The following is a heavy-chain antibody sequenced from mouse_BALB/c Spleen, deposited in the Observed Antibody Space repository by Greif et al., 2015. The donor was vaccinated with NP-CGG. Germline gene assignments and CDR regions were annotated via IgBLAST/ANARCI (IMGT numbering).Heavy chain of an antibody. Sequence: QVQLKESGAELVRPGTSVKISCKASGYTFTNYWLGWVKQRPGHGLEWIGDIYPGGGYTNYNEKFKGKATLTADTSSXTAYMQLRSLTSEDSAVYFCARGGGIYAYYFDYWGQGTTLTVSS. J-gene: IGHJ2*01. CDR1: GYTFTNYW. V-gene: IGHV1-63*02. CDR2: IYPGGGYT. CDR3: ARGGGIYAYYFDY. D-gene: IGHD1-1*01.